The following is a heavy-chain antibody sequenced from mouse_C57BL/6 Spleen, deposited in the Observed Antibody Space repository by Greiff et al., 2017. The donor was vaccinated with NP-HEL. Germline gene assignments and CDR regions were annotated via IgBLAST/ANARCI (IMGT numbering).Heavy chain of an antibody. CDR2: INPNNGGT. CDR3: ARKGYGYPWDFDY. Sequence: EVQLQQSGPELVKPGASVKISCKASGYTFTDYYMNWVKQSHGKSLEWIGDINPNNGGTSYNQKFKGKATLTVDKSSSTAYMELRSLTSEDSAVYYCARKGYGYPWDFDYWGQGTTLTVSS. V-gene: IGHV1-26*01. J-gene: IGHJ2*01. CDR1: GYTFTDYY. D-gene: IGHD2-2*01.